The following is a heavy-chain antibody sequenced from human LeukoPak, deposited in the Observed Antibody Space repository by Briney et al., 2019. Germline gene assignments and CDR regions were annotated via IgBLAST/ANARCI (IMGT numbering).Heavy chain of an antibody. CDR2: FDPEDGET. CDR1: GYTLTELS. J-gene: IGHJ4*02. D-gene: IGHD3-3*01. Sequence: ASVQFSCKVSGYTLTELSMHWVRPAPGKGGEWMGGFDPEDGETIYAQKFQGRVTMTEDTSTDTAYMELSSLRSEDTAVYYCATGLTPNGGYDLWEFDYWGQGTLVTVSS. V-gene: IGHV1-24*01. CDR3: ATGLTPNGGYDLWEFDY.